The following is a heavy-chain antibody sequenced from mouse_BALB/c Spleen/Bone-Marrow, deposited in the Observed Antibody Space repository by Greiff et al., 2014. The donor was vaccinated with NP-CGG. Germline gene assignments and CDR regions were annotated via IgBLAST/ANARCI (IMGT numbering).Heavy chain of an antibody. CDR3: ARSDGAMDY. CDR1: GFTFSSFG. D-gene: IGHD2-3*01. CDR2: ISTGSSTI. Sequence: VQLKESGGGLVQPGGSRKLSCAASGFTFSSFGMHWVRQAPEKGLEWVAYISTGSSTIYYADTVKGRFTISRDNPKNTLFLQMTSQRSEDTAMYYCARSDGAMDYWGQGTSVTVSS. V-gene: IGHV5-17*02. J-gene: IGHJ4*01.